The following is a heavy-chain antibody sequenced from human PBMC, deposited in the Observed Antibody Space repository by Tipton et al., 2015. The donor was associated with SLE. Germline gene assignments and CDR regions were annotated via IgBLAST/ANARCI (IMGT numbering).Heavy chain of an antibody. CDR3: ARAPKGEQWLGYFDY. J-gene: IGHJ4*02. D-gene: IGHD6-19*01. Sequence: LSLTCTVSGGSVSSGRYYWSWIRQPPGKGLEWIGYIYYSGSTNYNPSLKSRVTISVDTSKNQFSLKLSSVTAADTAVYYCARAPKGEQWLGYFDYWGQGTLVTVSS. V-gene: IGHV4-61*01. CDR2: IYYSGST. CDR1: GGSVSSGRYY.